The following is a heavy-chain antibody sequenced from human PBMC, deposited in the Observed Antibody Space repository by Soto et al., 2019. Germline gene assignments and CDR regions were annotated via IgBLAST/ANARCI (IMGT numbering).Heavy chain of an antibody. CDR2: ISGSGGST. CDR1: GFTFSSYA. V-gene: IGHV3-23*01. CDR3: AKVGTKAWELPQYYFDY. J-gene: IGHJ4*02. Sequence: EVQLLESGGGLVQPGGSLRLSCAASGFTFSSYAMSWVRQAPGKGLEWVSAISGSGGSTYYADSVKGRFTISRDNSKNTLYLQMNSLRAEDTAVYYCAKVGTKAWELPQYYFDYWGQGTLVTVSS. D-gene: IGHD1-26*01.